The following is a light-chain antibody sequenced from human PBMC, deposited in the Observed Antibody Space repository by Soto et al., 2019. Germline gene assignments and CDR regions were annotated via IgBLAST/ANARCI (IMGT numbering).Light chain of an antibody. CDR2: KAS. J-gene: IGKJ1*01. V-gene: IGKV1-5*03. CDR1: QSINSW. CDR3: QQYNSYPWT. Sequence: DIQMTQSPSTLSASVGDRVTITCRASQSINSWLAWYQQKPGKAPKLLIYKASSLESGVPARFSGSGSGTEFTLTISSLQPDYFATYYCQQYNSYPWTFGQGTKVEIK.